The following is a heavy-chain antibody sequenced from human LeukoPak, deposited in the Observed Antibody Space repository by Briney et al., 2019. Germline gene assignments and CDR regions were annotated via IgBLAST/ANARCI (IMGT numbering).Heavy chain of an antibody. Sequence: QPGGSLRLSCAASGFTFSSYEMNWVRQAPGKGLEWVSYISSSGSTIYYADSVKGRFTISRDNAKNSLYLQMNSLRAEDTAVYYCASTYDSSGYYDYWGQGTLVTVSS. D-gene: IGHD3-22*01. J-gene: IGHJ4*02. CDR3: ASTYDSSGYYDY. CDR2: ISSSGSTI. V-gene: IGHV3-48*03. CDR1: GFTFSSYE.